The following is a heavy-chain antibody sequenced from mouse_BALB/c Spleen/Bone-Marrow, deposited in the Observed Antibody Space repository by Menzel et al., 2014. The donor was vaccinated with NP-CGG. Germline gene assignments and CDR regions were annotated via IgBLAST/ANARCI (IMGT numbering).Heavy chain of an antibody. CDR2: IYPGSGST. V-gene: IGHV1-55*01. CDR3: ARGAWANWDYFDY. Sequence: QVQLQQSGAELAKPGTSVKLSCKASGYNFTSYWINWVKLRPGQGLEWIGDIYPGSGSTNYNEKFKSKATLTVDTSSSTAYMQLSSLASKDSALYYCARGAWANWDYFDYWGQGTTLTVSS. D-gene: IGHD4-1*01. J-gene: IGHJ2*01. CDR1: GYNFTSYW.